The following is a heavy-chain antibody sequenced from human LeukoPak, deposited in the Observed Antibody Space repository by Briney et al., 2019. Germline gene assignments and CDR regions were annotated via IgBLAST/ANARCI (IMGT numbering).Heavy chain of an antibody. CDR3: SSLEVSSSWRY. CDR2: IYYTGST. V-gene: IGHV4-34*01. CDR1: GGSFSGYY. Sequence: SETLSLTCAVYGGSFSGYYWSWIRQPPGKGLEWIGSIYYTGSTDYTPSLKSRATISADTSKNQFSLKLTSVTAADTAVYYCSSLEVSSSWRYWGQGTLVTVSS. D-gene: IGHD6-13*01. J-gene: IGHJ4*02.